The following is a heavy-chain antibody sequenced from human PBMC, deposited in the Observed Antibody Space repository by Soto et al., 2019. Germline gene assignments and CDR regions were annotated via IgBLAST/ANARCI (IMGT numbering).Heavy chain of an antibody. V-gene: IGHV3-33*01. CDR1: GFTFSSYG. CDR2: IWYDGSNK. J-gene: IGHJ6*02. Sequence: QVQLVESGGGVVQPGRSLRLSCAASGFTFSSYGMHWVRQAPGKGLEWVAVIWYDGSNKYYADSVKGRFTISRDNSKNTLYLQMNSLRAEDTAVYYWARGQWLEYYYDGMDVWGQGTTVTVSS. D-gene: IGHD6-19*01. CDR3: ARGQWLEYYYDGMDV.